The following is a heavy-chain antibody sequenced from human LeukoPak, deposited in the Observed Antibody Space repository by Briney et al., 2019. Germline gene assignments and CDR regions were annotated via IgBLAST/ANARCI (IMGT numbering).Heavy chain of an antibody. CDR1: GGSFSGYY. D-gene: IGHD3-16*01. Sequence: SETLSLTCAVYGGSFSGYYWSWIRQPPGKGLEWIGEINHSGSTNYNPSLKSRGTISVDTSKHQFSLKLSSVTAADTAIYYCARAALLRHWFDPWGQGTLVTVSS. CDR3: ARAALLRHWFDP. CDR2: INHSGST. V-gene: IGHV4-34*01. J-gene: IGHJ5*02.